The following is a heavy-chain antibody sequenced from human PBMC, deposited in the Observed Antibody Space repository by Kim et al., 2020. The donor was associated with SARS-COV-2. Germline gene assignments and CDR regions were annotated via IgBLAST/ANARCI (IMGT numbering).Heavy chain of an antibody. CDR3: AKDVWSSVAAAGAEYFQH. CDR1: GFTFSSYA. V-gene: IGHV3-23*01. Sequence: GGSLRLSCAASGFTFSSYAMSWVRQDPGKGLEWVSAISGSGGSTYYADSVKGRFTISRDNSKNTLYLQMNSLRAEDTAVYYCAKDVWSSVAAAGAEYFQHWGQGTLVTVSS. CDR2: ISGSGGST. D-gene: IGHD6-13*01. J-gene: IGHJ1*01.